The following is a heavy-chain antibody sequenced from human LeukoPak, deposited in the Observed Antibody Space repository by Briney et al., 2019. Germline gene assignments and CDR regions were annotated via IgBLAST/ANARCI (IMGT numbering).Heavy chain of an antibody. CDR2: INPNSGNS. CDR1: GYTFTNYD. CDR3: ARVIVVVAAARIRFDP. J-gene: IGHJ5*02. Sequence: ASVKVSCKASGYTFTNYDINWVRQATGQGLEWMGWINPNSGNSGYAQKFQGRMTITRDTSINTAYMELSSLRSEDTAVYYCARVIVVVAAARIRFDPWGQGTLVTVSS. V-gene: IGHV1-8*03. D-gene: IGHD2-2*01.